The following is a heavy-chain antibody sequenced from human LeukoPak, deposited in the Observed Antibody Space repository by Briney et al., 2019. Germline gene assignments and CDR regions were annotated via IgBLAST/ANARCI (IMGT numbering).Heavy chain of an antibody. CDR2: INTNTGNP. D-gene: IGHD7-27*01. J-gene: IGHJ4*02. CDR1: GYTFTSYA. CDR3: AREDLSGVDY. V-gene: IGHV7-4-1*02. Sequence: ASVKVSCKASGYTFTSYAMNWLRQAPGQGLEWMGWINTNTGNPTYPQGLTGRFVFSLDTSFRTAYLQISNLTAEDTAVYYGAREDLSGVDYWGQGTLVTVSS.